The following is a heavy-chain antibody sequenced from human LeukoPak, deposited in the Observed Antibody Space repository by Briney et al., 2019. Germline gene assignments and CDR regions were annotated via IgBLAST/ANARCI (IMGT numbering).Heavy chain of an antibody. J-gene: IGHJ5*02. CDR3: ARGQENYYDSSGYYSWFDP. D-gene: IGHD3-22*01. CDR1: GFTFSSCS. V-gene: IGHV3-48*01. Sequence: PGGSLRLSCAASGFTFSSCSMNWVRQGPGKGLEWVSYISSSSDTMYYADSVKGRFTISRDNAKNSLYPQMNSLRAEDTAVYYCARGQENYYDSSGYYSWFDPWGQGTLVTVSS. CDR2: ISSSSDTM.